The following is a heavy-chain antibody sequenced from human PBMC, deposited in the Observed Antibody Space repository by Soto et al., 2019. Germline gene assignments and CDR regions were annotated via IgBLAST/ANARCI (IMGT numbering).Heavy chain of an antibody. V-gene: IGHV5-51*01. D-gene: IGHD1-1*01. CDR1: GYIFTRYW. J-gene: IGHJ6*02. Sequence: GVSMKISSKGSGYIFTRYWIGWVRQVPWKGMKWMGIIYPGDSDTRYSPSFQGQVTISADKSIPTAYLHWRRLKASDTSMYYCARGEPADILDFWSRRTTVIGSS. CDR3: ARGEPADILDF. CDR2: IYPGDSDT.